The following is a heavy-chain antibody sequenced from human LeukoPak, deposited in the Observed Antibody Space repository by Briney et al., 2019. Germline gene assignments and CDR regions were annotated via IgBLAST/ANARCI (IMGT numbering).Heavy chain of an antibody. CDR2: IYYSGST. CDR1: GGSISSSSYY. CDR3: ARRVGIAAAGTEDY. Sequence: PSETLSLTCTVSGGSISSSSYYWGWIRQPPGKGLEWIGSIYYSGSTNYNPSLKSRVTISVDTSKNQFSLKLSSVTAADTAVYYCARRVGIAAAGTEDYWGQGTLVTVSS. V-gene: IGHV4-39*01. J-gene: IGHJ4*02. D-gene: IGHD6-13*01.